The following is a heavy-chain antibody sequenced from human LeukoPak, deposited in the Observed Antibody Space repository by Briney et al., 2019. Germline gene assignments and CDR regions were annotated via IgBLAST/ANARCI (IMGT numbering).Heavy chain of an antibody. D-gene: IGHD1-1*01. CDR1: GYTFTGFH. CDR3: AREGGPTGGAQDY. Sequence: ASVKVSCKASGYTFTGFHMRWVRQAPGQGLEWMGWISAYNGNTHYAQKVQDRVTMTTDTSTSTAYMELRSLRSDDTAVYYCAREGGPTGGAQDYWGQGTLVTVSS. CDR2: ISAYNGNT. J-gene: IGHJ4*02. V-gene: IGHV1-18*01.